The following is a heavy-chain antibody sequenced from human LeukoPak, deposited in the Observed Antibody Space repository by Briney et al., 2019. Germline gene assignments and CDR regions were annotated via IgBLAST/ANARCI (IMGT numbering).Heavy chain of an antibody. D-gene: IGHD3-10*01. V-gene: IGHV4-61*01. Sequence: PSGTLSLTRAVSGDSISSTNWWSWIRQPPGKGLEWIGYIYYSGSTNYNPSLKSRVTISVDTSKNQFSLKLSSVTAADTAVYYCARGRYYARSSSPYYFDYWGQGTLVTVSS. CDR2: IYYSGST. J-gene: IGHJ4*02. CDR1: GDSISSTNW. CDR3: ARGRYYARSSSPYYFDY.